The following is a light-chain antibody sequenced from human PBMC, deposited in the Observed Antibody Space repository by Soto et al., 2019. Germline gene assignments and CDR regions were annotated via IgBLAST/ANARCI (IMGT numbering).Light chain of an antibody. CDR2: GAS. CDR3: QQRSNWPPEFT. Sequence: EVVLTQSPGTLSVSPGERATLSCRASQRVASTYLAWYQQRPGQAPRLLIYGASSRATGIPDRFSGSGSETVFTLTIDRLEPEDFAVYYCQQRSNWPPEFTFGGGTKVEIK. J-gene: IGKJ4*01. V-gene: IGKV3D-20*02. CDR1: QRVASTY.